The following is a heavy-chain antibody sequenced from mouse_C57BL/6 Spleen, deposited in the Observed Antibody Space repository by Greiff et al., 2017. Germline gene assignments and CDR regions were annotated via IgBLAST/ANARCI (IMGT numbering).Heavy chain of an antibody. V-gene: IGHV1-82*01. J-gene: IGHJ2*01. Sequence: QVQLQQSGPELVKPGASVKISCKASGYAFSSSWMNWVKQRPGKGLEWIGRIYPGDGDTNYNGKFKGKATLTADKSSSTAYMQLSSLTSEDSAVYFCKSSDYYGSSYNYFDYWGQGTTLTVSS. D-gene: IGHD1-1*01. CDR3: KSSDYYGSSYNYFDY. CDR2: IYPGDGDT. CDR1: GYAFSSSW.